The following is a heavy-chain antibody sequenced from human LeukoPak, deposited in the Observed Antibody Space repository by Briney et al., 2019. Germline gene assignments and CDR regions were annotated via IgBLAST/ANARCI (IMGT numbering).Heavy chain of an antibody. V-gene: IGHV4-61*05. J-gene: IGHJ4*02. D-gene: IGHD4-23*01. Sequence: SETLSLTCTVSGGSISSSSYYWGWIRQPPGKELEWLGFIYHTGSTTYNPSLKSRVTISLDTSKNQISLNLSSVTAADTAVYYCARLGNPGPGQATQAPWDFDYWGQGTLVTVSS. CDR1: GGSISSSSYY. CDR3: ARLGNPGPGQATQAPWDFDY. CDR2: IYHTGST.